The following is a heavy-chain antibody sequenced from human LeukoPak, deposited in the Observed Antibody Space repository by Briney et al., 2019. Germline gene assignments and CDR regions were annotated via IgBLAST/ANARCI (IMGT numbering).Heavy chain of an antibody. D-gene: IGHD6-13*01. J-gene: IGHJ4*02. CDR1: GYTFTSYD. V-gene: IGHV1-8*01. CDR3: ARSSTAAAGTHY. Sequence: ASVKVSCRASGYTFTSYDINWVRQATGQGLEWMGWMNPNSGNTGYAQKFQGRVTMTRNTSISTAYMELSSLRSEDTAVYYCARSSTAAAGTHYWGQGTLVTVSS. CDR2: MNPNSGNT.